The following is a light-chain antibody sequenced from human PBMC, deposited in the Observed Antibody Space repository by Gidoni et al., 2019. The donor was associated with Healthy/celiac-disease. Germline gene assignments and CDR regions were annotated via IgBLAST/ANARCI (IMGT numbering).Light chain of an antibody. Sequence: DIQMTQSPSSLSASVGDRVTITCQASQGISNYLNWYQQKPGKAPKLLIYGASNLETGVPSRFSGSGSGTDFTFTISSLQPEDIATYYCQQYDNPPYTFXQXTKLEIK. J-gene: IGKJ2*01. V-gene: IGKV1-33*01. CDR2: GAS. CDR3: QQYDNPPYT. CDR1: QGISNY.